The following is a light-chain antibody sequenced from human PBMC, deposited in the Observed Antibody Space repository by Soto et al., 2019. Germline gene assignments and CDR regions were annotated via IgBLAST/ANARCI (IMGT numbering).Light chain of an antibody. J-gene: IGKJ4*01. CDR2: GAS. CDR3: QQDGSSPLT. CDR1: QSVSSSY. Sequence: EILLTQSPGTLSLSPGERATLSCRASQSVSSSYLAWYQQKPGQAPSLLIYGASSRATGIPDRFRGVGSGTDFTLTSSRVEPEDFAVYYCQQDGSSPLTFGGGTKVEIK. V-gene: IGKV3-20*01.